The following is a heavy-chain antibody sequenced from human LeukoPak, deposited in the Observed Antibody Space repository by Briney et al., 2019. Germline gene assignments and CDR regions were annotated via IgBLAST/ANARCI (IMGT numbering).Heavy chain of an antibody. CDR2: IWYDGTKK. CDR3: ARDRAVRYFDY. J-gene: IGHJ4*02. CDR1: GFTFSNYG. V-gene: IGHV3-33*01. Sequence: GSLRLSCAASGFTFSNYGMHWVRQAPGKGLEWVAVIWYDGTKKYYADSVKGRLTISRDKSKNTLYLEMNSLRAEDTAVYYCARDRAVRYFDYWGQGTLVTVSS.